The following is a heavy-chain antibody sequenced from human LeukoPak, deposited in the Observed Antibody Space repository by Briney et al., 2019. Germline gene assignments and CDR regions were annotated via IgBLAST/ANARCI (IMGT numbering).Heavy chain of an antibody. Sequence: PSETLSLTCAVSVGSISSGNWWSWVRQSPGKGLEWIGEVYHNGTPNYNPSLKSRVTISVDTSKNQFSLKLSSVTAADTAVYYCARLRYTSFDYWGQGTLVTVSS. CDR1: VGSISSGNW. V-gene: IGHV4-4*02. CDR3: ARLRYTSFDY. CDR2: VYHNGTP. J-gene: IGHJ4*02. D-gene: IGHD4-17*01.